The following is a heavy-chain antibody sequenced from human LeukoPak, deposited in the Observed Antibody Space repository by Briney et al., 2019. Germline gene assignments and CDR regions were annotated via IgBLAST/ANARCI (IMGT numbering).Heavy chain of an antibody. CDR2: INHSGST. J-gene: IGHJ4*02. Sequence: SETLSLTCAVYGGSFSGYYWSWIRQPPGKGLEWIGEINHSGSTNYNPSLKSRATISVDPSKNQFSLKLSSVTAADTAIYYCAREDCSGGACTNFDYWGQGTLVTVSS. D-gene: IGHD2-15*01. CDR1: GGSFSGYY. V-gene: IGHV4-34*01. CDR3: AREDCSGGACTNFDY.